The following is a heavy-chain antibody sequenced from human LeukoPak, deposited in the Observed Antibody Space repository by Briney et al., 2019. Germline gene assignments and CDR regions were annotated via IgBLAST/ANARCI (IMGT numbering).Heavy chain of an antibody. CDR3: ARVDDYGDYVPWVNFDY. Sequence: ASVKVACKASGYTFPSYGISWLRQAPGQGLEWMGLISAYNGNTNYAQKLQGRVTMTTDTSTSTAYMELRSLRSDDTAVYYCARVDDYGDYVPWVNFDYWGQGTLVTVSS. D-gene: IGHD4-17*01. J-gene: IGHJ4*02. CDR2: ISAYNGNT. V-gene: IGHV1-18*01. CDR1: GYTFPSYG.